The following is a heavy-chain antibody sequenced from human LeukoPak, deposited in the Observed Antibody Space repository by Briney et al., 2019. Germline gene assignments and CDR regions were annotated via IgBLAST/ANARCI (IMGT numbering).Heavy chain of an antibody. CDR2: IYYSGST. CDR3: ARGSRGMDV. CDR1: GGSISSSSYY. D-gene: IGHD2/OR15-2a*01. V-gene: IGHV4-39*01. J-gene: IGHJ6*02. Sequence: PSETLSLTCTVSGGSISSSSYYWGWIRQPPGKGLEWIGSIYYSGSTYYNPSLKSRVTISVDTSKNQFSLKLSSVTAADTAVYYCARGSRGMDVWGQGTTVTVSS.